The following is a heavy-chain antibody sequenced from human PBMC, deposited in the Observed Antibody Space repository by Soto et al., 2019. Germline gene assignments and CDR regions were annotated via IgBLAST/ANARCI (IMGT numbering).Heavy chain of an antibody. V-gene: IGHV4-59*01. CDR1: GGSLIDDY. CDR2: VYYSGST. CDR3: ARGNDWKSSTFDI. Sequence: QVKLQESGPGLVKPLETVSLTCTVSGGSLIDDYWNWIRQPPGKGLEWIGYVYYSGSTNYNPSLKSRVTLSVDRSKNQFSLKLMSVTAADTAVYYCARGNDWKSSTFDIWGHGTMVSVSS. J-gene: IGHJ3*02. D-gene: IGHD2-21*01.